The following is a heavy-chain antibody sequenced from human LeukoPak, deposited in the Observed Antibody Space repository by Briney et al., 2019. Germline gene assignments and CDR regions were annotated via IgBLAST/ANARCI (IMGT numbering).Heavy chain of an antibody. D-gene: IGHD2-21*02. CDR1: GYTFTSYY. CDR2: INPSGGST. CDR3: ARGCGGDCYSVDFDY. J-gene: IGHJ4*02. Sequence: GASVKVSCKASGYTFTSYYMHWVRQAPGQGLEWMGIINPSGGSTSYAQKFQGRATMTRDTSTSTVYMELSSLRSEDTAVYYCARGCGGDCYSVDFDYWGQGTLVTVSS. V-gene: IGHV1-46*01.